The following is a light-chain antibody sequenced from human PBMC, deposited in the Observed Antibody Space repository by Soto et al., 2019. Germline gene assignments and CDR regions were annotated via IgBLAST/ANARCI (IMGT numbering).Light chain of an antibody. J-gene: IGLJ3*02. CDR1: NSDVGGYNY. CDR2: EVS. V-gene: IGLV2-14*01. CDR3: SSYTTRTTGV. Sequence: QSALTQPASVSGSPGQSIAISCTGTNSDVGGYNYVSWYQHHPGKAPKLMIYEVSNRPSGVSNRFSGSKSGNTASLTISGLQAEDEADYYCSSYTTRTTGVFGGGTKLTVL.